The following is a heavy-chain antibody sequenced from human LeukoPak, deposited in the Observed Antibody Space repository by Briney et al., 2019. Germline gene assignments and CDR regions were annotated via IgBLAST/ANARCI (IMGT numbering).Heavy chain of an antibody. CDR1: GGSISSSDYY. Sequence: SETLSLTCSVSGGSISSSDYYWGWNRQPPGKGLEWIGSIYYSGSTYYNPSLKSRVTISVDTSKNQFSLKLSSVTAADTAVYYCATDLGGVYTYWGQGTLVTVSS. CDR3: ATDLGGVYTY. V-gene: IGHV4-39*07. CDR2: IYYSGST. J-gene: IGHJ4*02. D-gene: IGHD3-3*01.